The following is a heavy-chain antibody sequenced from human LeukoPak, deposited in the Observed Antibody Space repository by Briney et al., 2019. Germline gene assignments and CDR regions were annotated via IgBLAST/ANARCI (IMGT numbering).Heavy chain of an antibody. D-gene: IGHD2-15*01. CDR1: GFTFSDYW. V-gene: IGHV3-7*01. CDR2: IKEDGSEK. J-gene: IGHJ4*02. Sequence: PGGSLRLSCAASGFTFSDYWMSWVRQAPGKGLEWVANIKEDGSEKYYVGSVKGRFTISRDNAKNSLYLQMNSLRVEDTAVYYCARASRGIAANLCFDYWGQGTLVTVSS. CDR3: ARASRGIAANLCFDY.